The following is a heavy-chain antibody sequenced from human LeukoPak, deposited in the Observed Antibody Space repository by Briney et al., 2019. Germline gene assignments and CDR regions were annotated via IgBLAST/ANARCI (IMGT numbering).Heavy chain of an antibody. D-gene: IGHD3-3*01. Sequence: ASVKVSCKASGYTFINYGISWVRQAPGQGLEWMGGIIPIFGTANYAQKFQGRVTITADESTSTAYMELSSLRSEDTAVYYCARVLESVATGAFDIWGQGTMVTVSS. CDR1: GYTFINYG. V-gene: IGHV1-69*13. CDR2: IIPIFGTA. J-gene: IGHJ3*02. CDR3: ARVLESVATGAFDI.